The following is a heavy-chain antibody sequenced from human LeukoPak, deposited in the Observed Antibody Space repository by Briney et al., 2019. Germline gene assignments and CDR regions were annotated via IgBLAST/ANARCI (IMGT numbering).Heavy chain of an antibody. V-gene: IGHV3-30-3*01. CDR2: ISYDEGNI. CDR1: GFNFREYS. J-gene: IGHJ4*02. CDR3: ATDGSN. Sequence: GGSLRLFCGAFGFNFREYSLQWVRQASGKGLEWEEVISYDEGNIDYADSVNGRFTISRDTSKSTLFSQMNSLRVEDTAVYYCATDGSNWGLGTLVTVSS.